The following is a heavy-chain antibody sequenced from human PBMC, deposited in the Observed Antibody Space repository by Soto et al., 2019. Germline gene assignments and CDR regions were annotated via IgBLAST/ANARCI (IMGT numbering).Heavy chain of an antibody. CDR2: INHSGST. V-gene: IGHV4-34*01. Sequence: LSLTCAVYGGSFSGYYWSWIRQPPGKGLEWIGEINHSGSTNYNPSLKSRVTISVDTSKNQFSLKLSSVTAADTAVYYCARRRGYSYGSLDYWGQGTLVTVYS. D-gene: IGHD5-18*01. CDR3: ARRRGYSYGSLDY. J-gene: IGHJ4*02. CDR1: GGSFSGYY.